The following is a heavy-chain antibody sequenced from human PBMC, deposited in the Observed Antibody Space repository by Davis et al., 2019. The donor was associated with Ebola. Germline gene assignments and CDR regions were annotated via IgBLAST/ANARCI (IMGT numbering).Heavy chain of an antibody. Sequence: PGGSLRLSCAASGFTFSNFYMSWVRQAPGKGLEWVGKIKEDGSEKFYLESVKGRFTISRDNARNSVYLQMNNLRGEDPAVYYCAKDSGWQMSPWGQGTLVTVSS. J-gene: IGHJ5*02. V-gene: IGHV3-7*01. CDR3: AKDSGWQMSP. CDR1: GFTFSNFY. CDR2: IKEDGSEK. D-gene: IGHD6-19*01.